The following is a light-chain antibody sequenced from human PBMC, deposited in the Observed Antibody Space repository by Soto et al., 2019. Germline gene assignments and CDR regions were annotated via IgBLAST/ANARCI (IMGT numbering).Light chain of an antibody. CDR1: SSDVGAYNF. CDR3: SAYTVSRTYV. Sequence: QSVLTQPASVSGSPGQSITISCTGTSSDVGAYNFVSWHQQHPGKAPKLMIYNVYDRPSGISYRFSGSKSGNTASLTISGLQGEDEADYYCSAYTVSRTYVFATGTNVT. CDR2: NVY. V-gene: IGLV2-14*03. J-gene: IGLJ1*01.